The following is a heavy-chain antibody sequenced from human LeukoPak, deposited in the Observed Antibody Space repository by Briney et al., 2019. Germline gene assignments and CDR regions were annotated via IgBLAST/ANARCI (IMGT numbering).Heavy chain of an antibody. Sequence: GGSLRLSCAASGFTFSSYAMSWVRQAPGKGLEWVSVIYSGGSTYYADSVKGRFTISRDNSKNTLYLQMNSLRAEVTAVYYCARNFLGIYCSGGSCYDYWGQGTLVTVSS. CDR3: ARNFLGIYCSGGSCYDY. V-gene: IGHV3-53*01. D-gene: IGHD2-15*01. J-gene: IGHJ4*02. CDR2: IYSGGST. CDR1: GFTFSSYA.